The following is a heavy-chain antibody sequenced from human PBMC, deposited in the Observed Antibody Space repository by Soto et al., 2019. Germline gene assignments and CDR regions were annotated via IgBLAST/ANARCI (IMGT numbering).Heavy chain of an antibody. CDR3: AKDRAYLPVGYYYYGMDV. CDR1: GFTFSSYG. Sequence: GGSLRLSCAASGFTFSSYGMHWVRQAPGKGLEWVAVISYDGSNKYYADSVKGRFTISRDNSKNTLYLQMNSLRAEDTAVYYCAKDRAYLPVGYYYYGMDVWGQGTTVTVSS. J-gene: IGHJ6*02. V-gene: IGHV3-30*18. CDR2: ISYDGSNK. D-gene: IGHD3-10*01.